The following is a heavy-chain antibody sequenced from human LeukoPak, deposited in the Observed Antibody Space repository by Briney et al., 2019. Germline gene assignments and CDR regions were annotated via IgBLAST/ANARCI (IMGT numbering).Heavy chain of an antibody. V-gene: IGHV4-61*01. Sequence: SETLSLTCTVSGGSVSSGSYYWSWIRQPPGKGLEWIGYIYHSGSTNYNPSLKSRVTISVDTSKNQFSLKLSSVTAADTAVYYCARDMRQQGLDYWGQGTLVTVSS. J-gene: IGHJ4*02. CDR2: IYHSGST. D-gene: IGHD6-13*01. CDR1: GGSVSSGSYY. CDR3: ARDMRQQGLDY.